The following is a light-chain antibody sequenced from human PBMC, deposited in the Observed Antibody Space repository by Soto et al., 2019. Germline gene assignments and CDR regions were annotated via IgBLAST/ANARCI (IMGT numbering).Light chain of an antibody. CDR2: DDN. CDR3: GTWNSRLSCYV. CDR1: TSNLENNF. Sequence: QSVLTQPPSVSAAPGQRVTISCSGITSNLENNFFSWYQKLPGAAPRLVIYDDNKRPSGIPDRFSGSKSATSATLAITGLQTGDEAEYYCGTWNSRLSCYVFGPGTKLTVL. J-gene: IGLJ1*01. V-gene: IGLV1-51*01.